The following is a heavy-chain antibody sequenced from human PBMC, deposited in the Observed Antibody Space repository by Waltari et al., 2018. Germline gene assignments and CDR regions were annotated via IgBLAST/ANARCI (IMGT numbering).Heavy chain of an antibody. CDR1: GYSISSGYY. Sequence: QVQLQESGPGLVKPSETLSLTCTVSGYSISSGYYWGWIRQPPGKGLEWIGSIYHSGRPYDNPSLKSRVTISVDTSENQFSLKLGSVTAADTAVYYCASGDYGDFFDYWGQGTLVTVSS. CDR3: ASGDYGDFFDY. J-gene: IGHJ4*02. CDR2: IYHSGRP. D-gene: IGHD4-17*01. V-gene: IGHV4-38-2*02.